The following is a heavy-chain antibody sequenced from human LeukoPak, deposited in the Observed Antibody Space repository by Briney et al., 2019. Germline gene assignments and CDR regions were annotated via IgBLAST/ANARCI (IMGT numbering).Heavy chain of an antibody. V-gene: IGHV1-69*13. CDR3: ARGIAAAGNWFDP. CDR1: GGTFSSYA. J-gene: IGHJ5*02. CDR2: IIPIFGTA. D-gene: IGHD6-13*01. Sequence: GASVKLSCKASGGTFSSYAISWVRQAPGQGLEWMGGIIPIFGTANYAQKFQGRVTITADESTSTAYMELSSLRSEDTAVYYCARGIAAAGNWFDPWGQGNLVSVSS.